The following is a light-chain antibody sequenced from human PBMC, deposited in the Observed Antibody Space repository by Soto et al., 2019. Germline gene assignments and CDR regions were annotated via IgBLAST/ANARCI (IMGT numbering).Light chain of an antibody. CDR3: QQRLSWPIT. V-gene: IGKV3-11*01. CDR2: DAS. Sequence: EIVLTQSPASLSLSPGEGATLSCRASESISSHLVWYQQIPGQAPRLLIYDASNRATGVPARFSGSGSGTDFTLTISSLEPEDFAVYYCQQRLSWPITFGQGTRLEI. CDR1: ESISSH. J-gene: IGKJ5*01.